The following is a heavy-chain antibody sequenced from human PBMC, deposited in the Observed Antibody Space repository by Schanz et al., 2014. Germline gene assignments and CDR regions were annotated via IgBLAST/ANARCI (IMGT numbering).Heavy chain of an antibody. CDR2: MSYDGSNK. J-gene: IGHJ6*03. CDR3: ARPSDSSWYMDV. Sequence: QVQLVESGGGVVQPGRSLRLSCAASGFTFSRYGMHWVRQAPGKGLEWVAVMSYDGSNKYYADSVKGRFTISRDTPKNTLYVQMNSLRADDTAVYYCARPSDSSWYMDVWGKGTTVTVSS. CDR1: GFTFSRYG. V-gene: IGHV3-30*19. D-gene: IGHD2-21*02.